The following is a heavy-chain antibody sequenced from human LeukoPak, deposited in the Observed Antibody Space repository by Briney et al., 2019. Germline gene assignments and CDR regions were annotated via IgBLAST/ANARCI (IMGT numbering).Heavy chain of an antibody. D-gene: IGHD3-22*01. V-gene: IGHV1-46*01. CDR2: INPSGGST. Sequence: GASVKVSCKASGYTFTSYFMHWVRQAPGQGLEWMGIINPSGGSTSYAQKFQGRVTMTRDTSTGTVYMELSSLRPEDTAVYYCARLDFDSSAYYWFDPWGQGSLVTVSS. CDR3: ARLDFDSSAYYWFDP. J-gene: IGHJ5*02. CDR1: GYTFTSYF.